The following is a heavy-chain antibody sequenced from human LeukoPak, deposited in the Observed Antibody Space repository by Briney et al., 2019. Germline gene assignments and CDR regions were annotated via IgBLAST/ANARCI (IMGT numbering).Heavy chain of an antibody. V-gene: IGHV3-11*01. CDR1: GFTFSDYC. D-gene: IGHD4-17*01. Sequence: GGSLRLSCAASGFTFSDYCMSWIRQAPGKGLEWLSDISGSGGNINYADSVTGRFTISRDNGMNSLYLQMNSLRGEDSAVYYCARDPDYGDYFFDYWGQGTLVTVSS. CDR3: ARDPDYGDYFFDY. J-gene: IGHJ4*02. CDR2: ISGSGGNI.